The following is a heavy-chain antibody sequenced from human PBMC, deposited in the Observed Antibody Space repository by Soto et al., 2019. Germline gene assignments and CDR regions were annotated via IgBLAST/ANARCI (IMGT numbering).Heavy chain of an antibody. CDR3: ARVTGRYYYGMDV. CDR2: INHSGST. CDR1: GGSFSGYY. Sequence: SETLSITCAVYGGSFSGYYWSWIRQPPGKGLEWIGEINHSGSTNYNPSLKSRVTISVDTSKNQFSLKLSSVTAADTAVYYCARVTGRYYYGMDVWGQGTTVTVSS. J-gene: IGHJ6*02. V-gene: IGHV4-34*01.